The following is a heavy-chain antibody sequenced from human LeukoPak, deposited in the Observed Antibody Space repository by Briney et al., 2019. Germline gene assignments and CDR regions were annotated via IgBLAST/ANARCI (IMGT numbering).Heavy chain of an antibody. J-gene: IGHJ4*02. CDR3: AREIRGYDCNFDY. Sequence: PSETLSLTCTVSGDSISSSSSYWGWIRQPPGEGLEWIGSIYYSGSTYYNTSLKSRVTISVDTSKNQSSLRLNSVTAADTAVCYCAREIRGYDCNFDYWGQGTLVTVSS. CDR2: IYYSGST. D-gene: IGHD5-12*01. CDR1: GDSISSSSSY. V-gene: IGHV4-39*02.